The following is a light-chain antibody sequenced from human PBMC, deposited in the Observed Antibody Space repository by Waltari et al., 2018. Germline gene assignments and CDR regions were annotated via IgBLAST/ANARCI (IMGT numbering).Light chain of an antibody. CDR1: SGISVGTYK. CDR3: MILHNNAVV. J-gene: IGLJ3*02. Sequence: QAVLTQPASLSASPGASVSLTCTLRSGISVGTYKIYWYQQRPGSPPQFLVKYRSDSTNERGSEVPSRFSGSRDTSANAGILLISGLQSVDEADYYCMILHNNAVVFGGGTRLTVL. V-gene: IGLV5-45*01. CDR2: YRSDSTN.